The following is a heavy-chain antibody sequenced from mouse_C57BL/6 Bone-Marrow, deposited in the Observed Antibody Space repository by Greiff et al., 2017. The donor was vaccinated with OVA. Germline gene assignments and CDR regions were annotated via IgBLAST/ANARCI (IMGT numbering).Heavy chain of an antibody. CDR3: ARSGGIQAWFAY. V-gene: IGHV1-53*01. CDR2: INPSNGGT. D-gene: IGHD1-1*02. J-gene: IGHJ3*01. Sequence: QVQLQQSGTELVKPGASVKLSCKASGYTFTSYWMHWVKQRPGQGLEWIGNINPSNGGTNYNEKFKSKATLTVDKSSSTAYMQLSSLTSEDSAVYYCARSGGIQAWFAYWGQGTLVTVSA. CDR1: GYTFTSYW.